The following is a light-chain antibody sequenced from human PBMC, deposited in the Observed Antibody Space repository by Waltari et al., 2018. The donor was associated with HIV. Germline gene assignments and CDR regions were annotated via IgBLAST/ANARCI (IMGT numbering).Light chain of an antibody. Sequence: SYELTHPPSLSVSPGQTAKITCSGDALPTNYTYWYQQRSGLAHVLVIFEDTRRPSGIPERFSGSSSGTVATLTISGAQVDDEADYYCNSVDSTGNPVFGGGTKLTVL. CDR2: EDT. J-gene: IGLJ2*01. V-gene: IGLV3-10*01. CDR3: NSVDSTGNPV. CDR1: ALPTNY.